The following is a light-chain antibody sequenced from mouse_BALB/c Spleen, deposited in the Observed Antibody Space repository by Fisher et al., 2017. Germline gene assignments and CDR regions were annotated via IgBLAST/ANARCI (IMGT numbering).Light chain of an antibody. CDR3: QQYHSYPRT. Sequence: DIVLTQSPAIMSASPGEKVTMTCRASSSVSSSYLHWYQQKSGASPKLWIYSTSNLASGVPARFSGSGSGTSYSLTISSVEAEDAATYYCQQYHSYPRTFGGGTKLEIK. J-gene: IGKJ1*01. CDR1: SSVSSSY. CDR2: STS. V-gene: IGKV4-57-1*01.